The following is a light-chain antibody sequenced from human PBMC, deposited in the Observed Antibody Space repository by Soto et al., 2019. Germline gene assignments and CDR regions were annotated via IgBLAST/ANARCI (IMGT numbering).Light chain of an antibody. J-gene: IGKJ1*01. CDR3: QQYDNWPPWT. Sequence: EIVMTQFPATLSVSPGERATLSCRASQSVSSSLAWYQQKPGQAPRLLIYAVSTRATGIPARFSGSGSGTEFTLTIRSLQSEDFAVYYCQQYDNWPPWTFGQGTKVEIK. CDR2: AVS. CDR1: QSVSSS. V-gene: IGKV3-15*01.